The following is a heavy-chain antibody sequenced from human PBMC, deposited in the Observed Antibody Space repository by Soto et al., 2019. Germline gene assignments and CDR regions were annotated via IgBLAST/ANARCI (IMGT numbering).Heavy chain of an antibody. V-gene: IGHV3-30-3*01. J-gene: IGHJ4*02. CDR1: GFTFNTYA. Sequence: PGGSLRLSCAASGFTFNTYAMHWVRQAPGKGLEWVAVISYDGSNKYYADSVKGRFTISRDNSKNTLYLQMNSLKAEDTAVYYCARGEGRYYGRFDYWGQGTLVTSPQ. CDR2: ISYDGSNK. D-gene: IGHD3-10*01. CDR3: ARGEGRYYGRFDY.